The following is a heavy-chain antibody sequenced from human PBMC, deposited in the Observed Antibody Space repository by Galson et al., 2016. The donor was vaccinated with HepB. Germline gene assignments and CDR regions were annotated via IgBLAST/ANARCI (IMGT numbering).Heavy chain of an antibody. CDR2: ISAYNGNT. Sequence: SVKVSCKASGYTFSSYGISWVRQAPGQGLEWMGWISAYNGNTDYAQKLQDRVTMTTDTSTSTAYMELRGLRSDEQAVYYCARDRVGSGYYYTDWGQGTLVTVSS. J-gene: IGHJ4*02. D-gene: IGHD3-22*01. CDR1: GYTFSSYG. V-gene: IGHV1-18*01. CDR3: ARDRVGSGYYYTD.